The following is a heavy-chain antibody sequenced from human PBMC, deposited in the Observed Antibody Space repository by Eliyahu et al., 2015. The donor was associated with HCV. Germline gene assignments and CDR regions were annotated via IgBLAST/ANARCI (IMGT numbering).Heavy chain of an antibody. D-gene: IGHD3-22*01. Sequence: VKVSCRSSGYTFTTYYLHWVRQAPGQGLEWMGIIDTSGGGTSFAQKFQGRLTMTRDTSTSTVFMELSSLRSEDTAVYYCARPSGSAYYFDSWGQGTLVTVSS. CDR1: GYTFTTYY. V-gene: IGHV1-46*03. CDR3: ARPSGSAYYFDS. J-gene: IGHJ4*02. CDR2: IDTSGGGT.